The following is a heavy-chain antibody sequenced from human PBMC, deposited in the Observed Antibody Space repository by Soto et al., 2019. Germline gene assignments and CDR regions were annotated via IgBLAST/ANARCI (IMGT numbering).Heavy chain of an antibody. CDR3: ARDLAKGGGSAGFDY. CDR2: INHNSGGT. D-gene: IGHD2-15*01. V-gene: IGHV1-2*02. Sequence: QVQLVQSGAEVKKPGASVKVSCKASGYTFTGYYIHWVRQAPGQGLEWMGWINHNSGGTKYPQKFQGRVTMTRDTSIRTVYMSLTGLKSDDTAVYFCARDLAKGGGSAGFDYWGQGTLVAVSS. CDR1: GYTFTGYY. J-gene: IGHJ4*02.